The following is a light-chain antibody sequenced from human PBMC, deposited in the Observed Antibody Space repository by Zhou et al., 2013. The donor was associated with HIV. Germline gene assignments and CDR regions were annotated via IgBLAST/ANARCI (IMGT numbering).Light chain of an antibody. J-gene: IGKJ2*01. CDR1: QPISTY. CDR3: QQYHDYPYT. V-gene: IGKV1-5*03. Sequence: DIQMTQSPSTLSASVGDRVTITCRASQPISTYLAWYQQKPGKVPKLLIYKASSLESGVPSRFSGSGSGTEFTLTISSLQPDDFATYYCQQYHDYPYTFGQGTKVEIK. CDR2: KAS.